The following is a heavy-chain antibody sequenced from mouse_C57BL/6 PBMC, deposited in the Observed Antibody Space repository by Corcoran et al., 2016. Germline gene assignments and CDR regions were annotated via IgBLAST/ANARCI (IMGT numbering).Heavy chain of an antibody. Sequence: QIQLVQSGPELKKPGETVKISCKASGYTFTTYGMSWVKQAPGKGLKWMGWINTYSGVPTYADDFKGRFAFPLETSASTAYLQINNLKNEDTATYFCARWDGYYDGWFAYWGQGTLVTVSA. CDR1: GYTFTTYG. J-gene: IGHJ3*01. D-gene: IGHD2-3*01. CDR2: INTYSGVP. V-gene: IGHV9-3*01. CDR3: ARWDGYYDGWFAY.